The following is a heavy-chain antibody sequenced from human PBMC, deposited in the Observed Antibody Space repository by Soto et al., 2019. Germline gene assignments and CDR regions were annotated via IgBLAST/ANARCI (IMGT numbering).Heavy chain of an antibody. CDR3: ARDQGVAAAGITWFDP. Sequence: SETLSLTCTVSGASMNSYHWSRIRQPAGKGLEWIGHIHSSGSTNYNPSLKSRVTMSVDTSKNQFSLRLMSLTAADTAVYYCARDQGVAAAGITWFDPWGQGSLVTVSS. CDR1: GASMNSYH. D-gene: IGHD6-13*01. J-gene: IGHJ5*02. V-gene: IGHV4-4*07. CDR2: IHSSGST.